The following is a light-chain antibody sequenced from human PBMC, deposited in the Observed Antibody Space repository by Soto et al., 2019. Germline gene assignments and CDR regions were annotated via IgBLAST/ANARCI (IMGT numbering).Light chain of an antibody. Sequence: QSALTQPASVSGSPGLSITISCTGTSSDVGGFNYGSWYQQHPGKAPKLMIYDVTNRPLGVSYRFSGSKSGNTASLTISGLQAEDEADYYCTSYTSSSTNVFGTGTKVTVL. V-gene: IGLV2-14*03. CDR3: TSYTSSSTNV. CDR1: SSDVGGFNY. J-gene: IGLJ1*01. CDR2: DVT.